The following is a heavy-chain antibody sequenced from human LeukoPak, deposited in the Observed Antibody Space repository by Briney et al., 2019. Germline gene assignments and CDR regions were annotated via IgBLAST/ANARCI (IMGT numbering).Heavy chain of an antibody. Sequence: VASVKVSCKASGGTFSSYAISWVRQAPGKGLEWMGGFDPEDGETIYAQKFQGRVTMTEDTSTDTAYMELSSLRSEDTAVYYCATQYYYGSGSYYSSWGQGTLVTVSS. CDR2: FDPEDGET. CDR1: GGTFSSYA. V-gene: IGHV1-24*01. CDR3: ATQYYYGSGSYYSS. D-gene: IGHD3-10*01. J-gene: IGHJ4*02.